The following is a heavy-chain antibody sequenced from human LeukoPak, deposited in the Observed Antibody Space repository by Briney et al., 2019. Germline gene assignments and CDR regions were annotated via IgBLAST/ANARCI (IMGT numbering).Heavy chain of an antibody. CDR2: ISWNSGSI. D-gene: IGHD3-22*01. CDR3: AKGGGYGSYYYMDV. V-gene: IGHV3-9*03. CDR1: GFTFDDYA. J-gene: IGHJ6*03. Sequence: GGSLRLSCAASGFTFDDYAMHWVRQAPGEGLEWVSGISWNSGSIGYADSVKGRFTISRDNAKNSLYLQMNSLRAEDMALYYCAKGGGYGSYYYMDVWGKGTTVTVSS.